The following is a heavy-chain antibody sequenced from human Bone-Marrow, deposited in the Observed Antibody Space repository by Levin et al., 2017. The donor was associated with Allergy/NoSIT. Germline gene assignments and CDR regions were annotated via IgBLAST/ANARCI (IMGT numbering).Heavy chain of an antibody. Sequence: GESLKISCAASGFTFSSYAMSWVRQAPGKGLEWVSTIRGSGGSTSYADSVKGRFTISRDNSKNTLYLQMNSLRAEDTAVYYCAKGPYYYDSSGYYDYWGQGTLVTVSS. CDR2: IRGSGGST. CDR1: GFTFSSYA. J-gene: IGHJ4*02. V-gene: IGHV3-23*01. CDR3: AKGPYYYDSSGYYDY. D-gene: IGHD3-22*01.